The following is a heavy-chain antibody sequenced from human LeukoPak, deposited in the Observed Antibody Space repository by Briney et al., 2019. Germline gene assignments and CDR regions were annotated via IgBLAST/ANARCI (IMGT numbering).Heavy chain of an antibody. CDR2: ISSSNI. Sequence: QPGGSLRLSCAASGFTFSSFSMNWVRQAPGKGLEWVSYISSSNIFYADSVTGRFTITRDNAKNSLYLQMNSLRGEDTAVYYCERDRDYGFDYWGQGTLVTVSS. CDR1: GFTFSSFS. J-gene: IGHJ4*02. CDR3: ERDRDYGFDY. D-gene: IGHD4-17*01. V-gene: IGHV3-48*01.